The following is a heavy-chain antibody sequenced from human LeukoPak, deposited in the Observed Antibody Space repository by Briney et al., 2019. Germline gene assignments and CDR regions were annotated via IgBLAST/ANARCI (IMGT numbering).Heavy chain of an antibody. V-gene: IGHV3-9*01. CDR1: GFTFDDYA. D-gene: IGHD6-6*01. J-gene: IGHJ6*02. Sequence: GRSLRLSCAASGFTFDDYAMHWVRQAPGKGLEWVSGISWNSGSIGYADSVKGRFTISRDNAKNSLYLQMNSLRAEDTALYYCAKANAGIAARHGMDVWGQGTTATVSS. CDR2: ISWNSGSI. CDR3: AKANAGIAARHGMDV.